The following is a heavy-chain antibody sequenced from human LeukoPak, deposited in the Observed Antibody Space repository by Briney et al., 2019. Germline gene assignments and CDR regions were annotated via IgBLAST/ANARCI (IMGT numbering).Heavy chain of an antibody. Sequence: AGGSLRLSCAASGFTFSDYYMSWIRQAPGKGLEWVSYISSSGSTIKYADSVKGRFTISRDNAKNSLYLQMNSLRAEDTAVYYCARFDYTGSAYYLGDWGQGTLITVSS. V-gene: IGHV3-11*01. CDR2: ISSSGSTI. CDR3: ARFDYTGSAYYLGD. J-gene: IGHJ4*02. CDR1: GFTFSDYY. D-gene: IGHD3-22*01.